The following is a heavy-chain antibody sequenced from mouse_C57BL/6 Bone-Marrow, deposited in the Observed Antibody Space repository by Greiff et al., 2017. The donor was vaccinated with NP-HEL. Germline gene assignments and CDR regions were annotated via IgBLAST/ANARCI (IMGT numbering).Heavy chain of an antibody. Sequence: VQLQQSGAELVRPGASVKLSCTASGFNIKDDYMHWVKQRPEQGLEWIGWIDPENGDTEYASKFQGKATITADTSSNTAYLQLSSLTSEDTAVYYCTTEELLRRYFDVWGTGTTVTVSS. J-gene: IGHJ1*03. D-gene: IGHD1-1*01. V-gene: IGHV14-4*01. CDR3: TTEELLRRYFDV. CDR1: GFNIKDDY. CDR2: IDPENGDT.